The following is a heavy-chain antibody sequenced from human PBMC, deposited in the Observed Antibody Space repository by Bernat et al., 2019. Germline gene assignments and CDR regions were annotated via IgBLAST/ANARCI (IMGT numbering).Heavy chain of an antibody. J-gene: IGHJ4*02. CDR1: GFTFSSYE. Sequence: EVQLVESGGGLVQPGGSLRLSCAASGFTFSSYEMNWVRQAPGKGLEWVSYISSSGSTIYYADSVKGRFTSSRDNDKNSLYLQMNSLRAEDTAVYYGARDSGGWVYFDYWGQGTLVTVSS. CDR2: ISSSGSTI. D-gene: IGHD6-19*01. CDR3: ARDSGGWVYFDY. V-gene: IGHV3-48*03.